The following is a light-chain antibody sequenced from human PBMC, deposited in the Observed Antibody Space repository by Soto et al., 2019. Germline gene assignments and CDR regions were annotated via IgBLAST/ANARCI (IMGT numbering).Light chain of an antibody. V-gene: IGKV3-20*01. CDR3: QQYGASPFT. J-gene: IGKJ3*01. CDR1: RDVYINA. Sequence: VVLTQSPATLSLSPGEPATLSCRASRDVYINALAWYQQKPGRTPTLLIYGASTRATGIPARFSATGSGTEFSLTVSSVEPEDFAVYYCQQYGASPFTFGPGTRVEI. CDR2: GAS.